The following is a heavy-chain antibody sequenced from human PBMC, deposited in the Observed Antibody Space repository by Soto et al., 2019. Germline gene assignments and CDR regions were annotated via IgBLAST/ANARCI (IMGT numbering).Heavy chain of an antibody. V-gene: IGHV4-28*01. CDR2: IYYSGTT. J-gene: IGHJ4*02. CDR3: TRREIQGPIDY. D-gene: IGHD1-26*01. Sequence: SETLSLTCAVSGYSISSSNWWGWIRQPPGKGLEWIGYIYYSGTTYYNPSLKSRVTMSVDTSKNQFSLKLTSVTAVDTAVYYCTRREIQGPIDYWGQGPLVTVSS. CDR1: GYSISSSNW.